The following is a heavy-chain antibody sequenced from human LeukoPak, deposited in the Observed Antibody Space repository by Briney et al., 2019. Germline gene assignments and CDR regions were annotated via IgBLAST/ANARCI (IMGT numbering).Heavy chain of an antibody. D-gene: IGHD1-7*01. V-gene: IGHV4-59*12. Sequence: SETLSLTCTVSGGSISTYYWSWIRQPPGKGLEWIGYIYHSGSTNYNPSLKSRVTISVDTSKNQFSLKLSSVTAADTAVYYCARRWDWNYVSEFDYWGQGTLVTVSS. J-gene: IGHJ4*02. CDR1: GGSISTYY. CDR3: ARRWDWNYVSEFDY. CDR2: IYHSGST.